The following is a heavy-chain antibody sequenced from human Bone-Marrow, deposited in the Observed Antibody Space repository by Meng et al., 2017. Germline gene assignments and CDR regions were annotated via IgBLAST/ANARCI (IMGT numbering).Heavy chain of an antibody. CDR2: ISYDGSNK. Sequence: SLMISCAASGFTFSSYAMHWVRQAPGKGLEWVAVISYDGSNKYYADSVKGRFTISRDNSKNTLYLQMNSLRAEDTAVYYCARGTLLAAAGSYYYYGMDVWGQGTTVTVSS. D-gene: IGHD6-25*01. CDR1: GFTFSSYA. J-gene: IGHJ6*02. CDR3: ARGTLLAAAGSYYYYGMDV. V-gene: IGHV3-30*01.